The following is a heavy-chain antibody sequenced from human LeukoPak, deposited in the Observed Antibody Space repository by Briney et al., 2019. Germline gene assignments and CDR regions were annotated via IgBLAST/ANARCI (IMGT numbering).Heavy chain of an antibody. CDR1: GGSISGAGHY. D-gene: IGHD6-19*01. V-gene: IGHV4-31*03. CDR2: IHYSGGT. J-gene: IGHJ4*01. CDR3: ARAVTGYFDY. Sequence: SETLSLTCTVSGGSISGAGHYWGWIRQHPGKGLECIGYIHYSGGTNYNPSLKSRVTISVDTSKNQFSLRLTSVTAADTAVYYCARAVTGYFDYWGHGALVTVSS.